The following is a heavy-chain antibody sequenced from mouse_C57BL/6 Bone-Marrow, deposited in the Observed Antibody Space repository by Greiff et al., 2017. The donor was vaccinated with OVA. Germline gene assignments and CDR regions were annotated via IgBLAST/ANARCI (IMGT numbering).Heavy chain of an antibody. J-gene: IGHJ2*01. Sequence: EVKLVESGGGLVKPGGSLKLSCAASGFTFSSYAMSWVRQTPEKRLEWVATISDGGSYTNYPHNVKGRFTISRDHAKNNRYLQMSHLKSEYAAMAYCARDHPYYFDYWGQGTTLTVSS. CDR1: GFTFSSYA. CDR3: ARDHPYYFDY. CDR2: ISDGGSYT. V-gene: IGHV5-4*01.